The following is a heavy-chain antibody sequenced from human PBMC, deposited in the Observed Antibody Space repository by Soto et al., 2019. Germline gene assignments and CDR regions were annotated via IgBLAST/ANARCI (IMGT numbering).Heavy chain of an antibody. CDR3: AYVGGIAAVGTPY. D-gene: IGHD6-13*01. V-gene: IGHV4-59*01. Sequence: QVQLQESGPGLVKPSETLSLTCTVSGGSISSYFWSWVRQAPGTGLEWIASIHNRGTTNYNPSLKSRVTISVDTSKHQFSLKLSSVTAADTAVYYWAYVGGIAAVGTPYWGQGTLVTVSS. CDR2: IHNRGTT. J-gene: IGHJ4*02. CDR1: GGSISSYF.